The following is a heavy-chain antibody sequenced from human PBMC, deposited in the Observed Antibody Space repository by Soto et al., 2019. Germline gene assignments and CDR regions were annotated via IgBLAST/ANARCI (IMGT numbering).Heavy chain of an antibody. CDR3: ARAQIRYYRFDF. Sequence: QVQLQESGPGLVKPSQTLSLTCTVSGDSISSGDYYWSWIRQPPGKGLEWIGYIYYSGSTYYNPSLKRRVATSVDTSKKQFSLKLSSVTAADTAVYYCARAQIRYYRFDFWGQGTLVTVSS. CDR2: IYYSGST. J-gene: IGHJ4*02. CDR1: GDSISSGDYY. V-gene: IGHV4-30-4*01. D-gene: IGHD1-26*01.